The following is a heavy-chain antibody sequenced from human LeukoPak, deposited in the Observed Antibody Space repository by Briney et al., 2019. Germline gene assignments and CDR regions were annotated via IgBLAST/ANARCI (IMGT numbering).Heavy chain of an antibody. CDR1: GYTFTSYD. J-gene: IGHJ6*03. D-gene: IGHD6-6*01. V-gene: IGHV1-69*04. Sequence: SVKVSCKASGYTFTSYDINWVRQAPGQGLEWMGRIIPILGIANYAQKFQGRVTITADKSTSTAYMELSSLRSEDTAVYYCARFIASSSSGFYYMDVWGKGTTVTDSS. CDR2: IIPILGIA. CDR3: ARFIASSSSGFYYMDV.